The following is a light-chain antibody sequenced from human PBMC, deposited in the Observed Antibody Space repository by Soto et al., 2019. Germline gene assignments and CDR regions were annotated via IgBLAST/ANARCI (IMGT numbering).Light chain of an antibody. V-gene: IGKV3-11*01. J-gene: IGKJ4*01. CDR3: QQRGGWPLT. Sequence: EIVLTQSPATLSLSPGERATLSCRASQSVSPGLAWYQQKPGQAPRLLIYETSNRATGIPARFGGSGSGTDFSLTISSLEPEDFAVYYCQQRGGWPLTFGGGTRXEIK. CDR2: ETS. CDR1: QSVSPG.